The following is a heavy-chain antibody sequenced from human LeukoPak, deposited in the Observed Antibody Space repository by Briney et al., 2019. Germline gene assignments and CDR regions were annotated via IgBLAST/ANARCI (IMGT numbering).Heavy chain of an antibody. J-gene: IGHJ4*02. CDR1: GFTFTNAW. CDR2: IKSKTDGGTT. V-gene: IGHV3-15*01. Sequence: GGSLRLSCAASGFTFTNAWMSWVRQAPGKGLEWVGRIKSKTDGGTTDYAAPVKGRFTISRDDSKNTLYLQMNSLKTEHTAVYYCTTARSSWWGAFDYWGQGTLVTVSS. D-gene: IGHD6-13*01. CDR3: TTARSSWWGAFDY.